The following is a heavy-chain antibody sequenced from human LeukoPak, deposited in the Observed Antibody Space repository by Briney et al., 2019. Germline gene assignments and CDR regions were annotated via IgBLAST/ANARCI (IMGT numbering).Heavy chain of an antibody. J-gene: IGHJ4*02. CDR1: GYSFSGYY. V-gene: IGHV1-2*02. Sequence: GASVKVSCKASGYSFSGYYIHWVRQAPGQGLEWMGWINPRISGTNYAQIFQGRVTMTSDTSISTAYMELSRLRSDDTAVYYCARELAWRYFDYWGQGTLVTVSS. CDR3: ARELAWRYFDY. CDR2: INPRISGT. D-gene: IGHD2-21*01.